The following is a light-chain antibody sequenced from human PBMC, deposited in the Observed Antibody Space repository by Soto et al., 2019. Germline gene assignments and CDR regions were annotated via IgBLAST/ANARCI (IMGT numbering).Light chain of an antibody. Sequence: DIQMTQSPSTLSASVGDRFTITCRASQSISSWLAWYQQEPGKAPKLLIYDASSLESGVPSRFSGSGSGTEFTLTISSLQPDDFATYYCQQYNSYSWTFGQGTKVDI. CDR1: QSISSW. V-gene: IGKV1-5*01. CDR3: QQYNSYSWT. J-gene: IGKJ1*01. CDR2: DAS.